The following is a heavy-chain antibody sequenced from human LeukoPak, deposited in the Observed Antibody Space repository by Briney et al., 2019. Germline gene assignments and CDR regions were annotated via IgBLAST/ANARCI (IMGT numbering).Heavy chain of an antibody. J-gene: IGHJ4*02. D-gene: IGHD1-26*01. Sequence: GGSLRLSCAASGFTFSSYGMSWVRQAPGKGLEWVSAISGSGGSTYYADSVKGRFTISRDNSKNALYLQMNSLRAEDTAVYYCAKRRGTGGSFDYWGQGTLVTVSS. CDR3: AKRRGTGGSFDY. CDR1: GFTFSSYG. CDR2: ISGSGGST. V-gene: IGHV3-23*01.